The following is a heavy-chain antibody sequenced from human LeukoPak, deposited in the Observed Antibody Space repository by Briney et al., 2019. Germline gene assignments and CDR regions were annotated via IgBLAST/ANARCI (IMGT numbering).Heavy chain of an antibody. Sequence: GGSLRLSCTASGFTFGDYAMSWFRQAPGKGLEWVGFTRSKAYGGTTEYAASVKGRFTISRDDSKSIAYLQMNSLKTEDTAVYYCTSSYHPTHYYYMDVWGKGTTVTVSS. V-gene: IGHV3-49*03. CDR2: TRSKAYGGTT. D-gene: IGHD2-21*01. CDR1: GFTFGDYA. J-gene: IGHJ6*03. CDR3: TSSYHPTHYYYMDV.